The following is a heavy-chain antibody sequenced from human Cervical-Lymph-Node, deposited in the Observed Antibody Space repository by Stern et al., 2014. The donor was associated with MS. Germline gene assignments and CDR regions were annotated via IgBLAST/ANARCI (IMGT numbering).Heavy chain of an antibody. CDR2: ISSSSSYI. V-gene: IGHV3-21*01. J-gene: IGHJ4*02. Sequence: VQLVQSGGGLVKPGGSLRLSCAASGFTFSSYSMNWVRQAPGKGLEWVSSISSSSSYIYYADSVKGRFSISTDNGKNSLYLQMNSLRAEDTAVYYCARGGSVAGLDYWGQGTLVTVSS. D-gene: IGHD6-19*01. CDR1: GFTFSSYS. CDR3: ARGGSVAGLDY.